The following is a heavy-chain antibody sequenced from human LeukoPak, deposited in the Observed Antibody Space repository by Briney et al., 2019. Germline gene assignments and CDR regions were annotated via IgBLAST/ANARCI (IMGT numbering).Heavy chain of an antibody. V-gene: IGHV3-30-3*01. CDR3: ARDRYSSGWYGDFDC. D-gene: IGHD6-19*01. CDR1: GFTFNSYA. Sequence: GGSLRLSCAASGFTFNSYAMHWVRRAPGKGLEWVAVISSDGSNNYYADSVKGRFTISRDNSNNTLYLQLNSLRADDTAVYYCARDRYSSGWYGDFDCWGQGTLVTVSS. CDR2: ISSDGSNN. J-gene: IGHJ4*02.